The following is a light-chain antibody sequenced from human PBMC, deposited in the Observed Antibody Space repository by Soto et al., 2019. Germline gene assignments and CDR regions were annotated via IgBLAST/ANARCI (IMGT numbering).Light chain of an antibody. J-gene: IGLJ3*02. V-gene: IGLV1-40*01. CDR1: SSNIGAGYD. Sequence: QAVVTQPPSVSGAPGQRVTISCTGSSSNIGAGYDVHWYQQLPGTAPKLLIYGNFNRPSGVPDRFSGSKSGTSASLAITELQAEDESDYYCQSYDSSLSGSWVFGGGTKLTVL. CDR2: GNF. CDR3: QSYDSSLSGSWV.